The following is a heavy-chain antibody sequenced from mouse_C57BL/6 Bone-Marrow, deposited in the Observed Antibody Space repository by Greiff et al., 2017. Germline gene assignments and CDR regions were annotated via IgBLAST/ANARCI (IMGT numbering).Heavy chain of an antibody. Sequence: EVMLVESEGGLVQPGSSMKLSCTASGFTFSDYYMAWVRQVPEKGLEWVANINYDGSSTYYLDPLKSRFIISRDNAKNILYLQMSSLKAEDTATYYCARDGGYGSRYWYFDVWGTGTTVTVSS. CDR1: GFTFSDYY. D-gene: IGHD1-1*01. CDR2: INYDGSST. V-gene: IGHV5-16*01. J-gene: IGHJ1*03. CDR3: ARDGGYGSRYWYFDV.